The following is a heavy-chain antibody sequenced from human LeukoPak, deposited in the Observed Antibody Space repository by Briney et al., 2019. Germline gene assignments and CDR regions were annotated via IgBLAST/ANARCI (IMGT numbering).Heavy chain of an antibody. J-gene: IGHJ4*02. V-gene: IGHV4-4*02. CDR3: ASTGIAAAGKMVNY. CDR1: GGSISSSYW. D-gene: IGHD6-13*01. CDR2: IYHSGST. Sequence: SGTLSLTCAVSGGSISSSYWWSWVRQPPGKGLEWIGEIYHSGSTNYNPSLKSRVTISVDESKNQFSLKLSSVTAADTAVYYCASTGIAAAGKMVNYWGQGTLVTVSS.